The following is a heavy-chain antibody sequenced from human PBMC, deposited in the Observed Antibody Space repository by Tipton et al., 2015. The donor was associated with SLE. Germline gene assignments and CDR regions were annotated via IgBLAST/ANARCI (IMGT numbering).Heavy chain of an antibody. D-gene: IGHD2-8*01. CDR1: GFTFSSYV. V-gene: IGHV3-30*04. CDR2: ISYDGSNK. Sequence: SLRLSCAASGFTFSSYVMHWVRQAPGKGLEWVAVISYDGSNKYYADSVKGRFTISRDNSKNTLYLQMNSLRAEDTAVYYCARDPLWVTVYAAAFDMWGQGTLVTVSS. CDR3: ARDPLWVTVYAAAFDM. J-gene: IGHJ3*02.